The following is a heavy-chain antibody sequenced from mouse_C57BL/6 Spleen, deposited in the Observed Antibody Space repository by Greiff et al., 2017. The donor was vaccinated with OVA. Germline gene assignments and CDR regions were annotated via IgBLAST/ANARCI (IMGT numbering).Heavy chain of an antibody. D-gene: IGHD1-1*01. CDR2: IYPRSGNT. V-gene: IGHV1-81*01. CDR1: GYTFTSYG. CDR3: ARSPYYYGSDY. Sequence: VQLVESGAELARPGASVKLSCKASGYTFTSYGISWVKQRTGQGLEWIGEIYPRSGNTYYNEKFKGKATLTADKSSSTAYMELRSLTSEDSAVYFCARSPYYYGSDYWGQGTTLTVSS. J-gene: IGHJ2*01.